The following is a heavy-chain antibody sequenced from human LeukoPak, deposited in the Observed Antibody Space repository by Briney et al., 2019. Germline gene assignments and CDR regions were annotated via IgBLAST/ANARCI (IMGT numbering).Heavy chain of an antibody. Sequence: ASVTVSCKASGGTFSSYAISWVRQAPGQGLEWMGRIIPILGIANYAQKFQGRVTITADKSTSTAYMELSSLRSEDTAVYYCARASDSGYIDYWGQGTLVTVSS. CDR3: ARASDSGYIDY. V-gene: IGHV1-69*04. D-gene: IGHD6-13*01. CDR1: GGTFSSYA. J-gene: IGHJ4*02. CDR2: IIPILGIA.